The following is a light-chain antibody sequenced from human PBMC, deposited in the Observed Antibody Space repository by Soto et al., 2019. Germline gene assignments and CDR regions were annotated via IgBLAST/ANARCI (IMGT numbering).Light chain of an antibody. CDR1: QGISSY. Sequence: AIRMTQSPSSFSASTGDRVTITCRASQGISSYLAWYQQKPGKAPNLLIYAASTLQSGVPSRFSGSGSGTDFPLTISCLQAEDFATYYCQQYYSYPYTFGQGTKLEIK. V-gene: IGKV1-8*01. CDR2: AAS. CDR3: QQYYSYPYT. J-gene: IGKJ2*01.